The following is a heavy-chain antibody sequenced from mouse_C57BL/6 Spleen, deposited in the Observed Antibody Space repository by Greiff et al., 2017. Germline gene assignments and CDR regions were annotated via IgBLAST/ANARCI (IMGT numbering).Heavy chain of an antibody. D-gene: IGHD1-1*01. V-gene: IGHV1-26*01. J-gene: IGHJ1*03. Sequence: EVQLQQSGPELVKPGASVKISCKASGYTFTDYYMNWVKQSHGKSLEWIGDINPNNGGTSYNQKFKGKATLTVDKSSSTAYMELRSLTSEDSAVYYCARLIDYGSSYGYFDVWGTGTTVTVSS. CDR1: GYTFTDYY. CDR2: INPNNGGT. CDR3: ARLIDYGSSYGYFDV.